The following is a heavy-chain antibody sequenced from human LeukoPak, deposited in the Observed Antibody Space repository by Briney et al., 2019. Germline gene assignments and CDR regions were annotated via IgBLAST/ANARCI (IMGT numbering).Heavy chain of an antibody. Sequence: GGSLRLSCAASGFAVSSNYMSWVRQAPGKGLEWVSIIYSGGYTYYADSVKGRFTISRDNSKNMLYLQMNSLRAEDTAVYYCARDPLGATPSGDSFEIWGQGTVVTVSS. CDR3: ARDPLGATPSGDSFEI. CDR2: IYSGGYT. V-gene: IGHV3-53*01. D-gene: IGHD1-26*01. CDR1: GFAVSSNY. J-gene: IGHJ3*02.